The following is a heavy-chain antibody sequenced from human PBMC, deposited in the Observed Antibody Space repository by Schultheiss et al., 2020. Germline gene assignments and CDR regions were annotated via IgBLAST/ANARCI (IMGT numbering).Heavy chain of an antibody. CDR1: GFTVSSNY. CDR3: AKDGSGWHR. V-gene: IGHV3-23*01. J-gene: IGHJ4*02. D-gene: IGHD6-19*01. CDR2: ISGSGGST. Sequence: GGSLRLSCAASGFTVSSNYMSWVRQAPGKGLEWVSAISGSGGSTYYADSVKGRFTISRDNAKNSLYLQMNSLRAEDTAVYYCAKDGSGWHRWGQGTLVTVSS.